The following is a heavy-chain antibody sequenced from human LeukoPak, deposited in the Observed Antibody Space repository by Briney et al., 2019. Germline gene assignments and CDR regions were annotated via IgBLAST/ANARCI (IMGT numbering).Heavy chain of an antibody. CDR1: GYTFTSYY. CDR3: ARSDHFEVAAKRDWYFDL. V-gene: IGHV1-46*01. D-gene: IGHD2-15*01. Sequence: ASVKVSCKASGYTFTSYYMHCVRQAPGQGLEWMGIINPSGGSTRYAQKFQGRVTMTRDMSTSTVYMELSSLGSEDTAVYYCARSDHFEVAAKRDWYFDLWGRGTLVTVSS. CDR2: INPSGGST. J-gene: IGHJ2*01.